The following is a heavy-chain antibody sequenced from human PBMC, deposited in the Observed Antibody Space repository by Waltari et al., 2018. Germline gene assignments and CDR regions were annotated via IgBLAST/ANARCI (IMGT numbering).Heavy chain of an antibody. V-gene: IGHV4-34*01. Sequence: QVQLQQWGAGLLKPSETQSPTCAVYGGSCSAYYWPWIRQPPGKGLEWIGEINHSGSTNYNPSLKSRVTISVDTSKNQFSLKLSSVTAADTAVYYCARGRWLVYAFDIWGQGTMVTVSS. CDR2: INHSGST. CDR1: GGSCSAYY. D-gene: IGHD6-19*01. J-gene: IGHJ3*02. CDR3: ARGRWLVYAFDI.